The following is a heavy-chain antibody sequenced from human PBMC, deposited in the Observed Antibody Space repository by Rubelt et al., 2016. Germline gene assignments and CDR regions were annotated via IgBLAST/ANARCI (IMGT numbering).Heavy chain of an antibody. J-gene: IGHJ5*02. CDR3: ARMYSSSWYRGWFDP. Sequence: QVQLVQSGAEVKKPGASVKVSCKASGYTFTSYGISWVRQAPGQGLEWMGCISAYNGNTSYVQKLQGRVTMTTATSTGRAYMELRSLRSECAAVYYCARMYSSSWYRGWFDPWGQGTLVTVSS. V-gene: IGHV1-18*01. D-gene: IGHD6-13*01. CDR1: GYTFTSYG. CDR2: ISAYNGNT.